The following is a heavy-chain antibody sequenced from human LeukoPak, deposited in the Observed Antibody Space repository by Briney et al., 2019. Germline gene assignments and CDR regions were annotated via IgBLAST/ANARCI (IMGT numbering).Heavy chain of an antibody. CDR2: IYYSGST. Sequence: PSQTLSLTCTVSGGSLSSGDYYWSWIRQPPGKGLEWIGYIYYSGSTYYNPSLKSRVTISVDTSKNQFSLKLSSVTAADTAVYYCARVRRITMVRGVCWFDPWGQGTLVTVSS. D-gene: IGHD3-10*01. V-gene: IGHV4-30-4*01. CDR3: ARVRRITMVRGVCWFDP. J-gene: IGHJ5*02. CDR1: GGSLSSGDYY.